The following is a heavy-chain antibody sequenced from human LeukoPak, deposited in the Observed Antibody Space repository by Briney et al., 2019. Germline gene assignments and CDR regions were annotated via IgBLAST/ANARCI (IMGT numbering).Heavy chain of an antibody. V-gene: IGHV4-34*01. J-gene: IGHJ3*02. Sequence: SETLSLTCAVYGGSFSGYYWSWIRQPPGKGLEWIGEINHSGSTIYNPSLKSRVTISVDTSKNQFSLKLSSVTAADTAVYYCARAGLLLGAFDIWGQGTMVTVSS. CDR1: GGSFSGYY. CDR2: INHSGST. CDR3: ARAGLLLGAFDI. D-gene: IGHD3-22*01.